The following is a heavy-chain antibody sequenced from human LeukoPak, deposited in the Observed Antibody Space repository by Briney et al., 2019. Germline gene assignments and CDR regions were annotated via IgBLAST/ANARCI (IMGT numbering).Heavy chain of an antibody. CDR1: GFTFGDYA. J-gene: IGHJ5*01. CDR3: TRDWFRFDS. V-gene: IGHV3-49*04. CDR2: TRSKAYSGTT. D-gene: IGHD3-10*01. Sequence: GGSLRLSCTASGFTFGDYAMSWVRRAPGKGLEWVGLTRSKAYSGTTEYAASVKGRFTISRDDSKSIAYLQMNSLKTEDTAVYYCTRDWFRFDSWGQGTLVTVSS.